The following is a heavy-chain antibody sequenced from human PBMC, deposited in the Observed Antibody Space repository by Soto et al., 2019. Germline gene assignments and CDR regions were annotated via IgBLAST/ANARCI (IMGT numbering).Heavy chain of an antibody. CDR3: ARVRCSGGSCHRLFDY. CDR2: IYYSGST. CDR1: GGSISSGGYY. J-gene: IGHJ4*02. Sequence: PSETLSLTCTVSGGSISSGGYYWSWIRQHPGKGLEWIGYIYYSGSTYYNPSLKSRVTISVDTSKNQFSLKLSSVTAADTAVYYCARVRCSGGSCHRLFDYWGQGTLVTGSS. D-gene: IGHD2-15*01. V-gene: IGHV4-31*03.